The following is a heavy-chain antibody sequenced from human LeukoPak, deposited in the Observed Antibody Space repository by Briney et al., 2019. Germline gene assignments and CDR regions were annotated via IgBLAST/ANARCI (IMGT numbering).Heavy chain of an antibody. D-gene: IGHD1-26*01. J-gene: IGHJ3*02. CDR2: IYSGGST. Sequence: QAGGSLRLSCAASGFTVSSNYMSWVRQAPGKGLEWVSVIYSGGSTYYADSVKGRFTISRHNSENTLYLQMNSLRAEDTAVYYCARVAGREDAFDIWGQGTMVTVSS. V-gene: IGHV3-53*04. CDR1: GFTVSSNY. CDR3: ARVAGREDAFDI.